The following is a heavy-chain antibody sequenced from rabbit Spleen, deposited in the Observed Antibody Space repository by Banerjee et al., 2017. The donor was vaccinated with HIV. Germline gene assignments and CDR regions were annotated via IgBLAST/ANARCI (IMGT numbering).Heavy chain of an antibody. CDR3: ARFYAGYGDFGYAAM. CDR1: GFDLSSYY. V-gene: IGHV1S40*01. D-gene: IGHD7-1*01. J-gene: IGHJ3*01. Sequence: QSLEESGGGLVKPEGSLTLTCTASGFDLSSYYMWWVRQAPGKGLEWVVCIDAGSSGFTYFASWAKGRFTISKTSSTTVTLQMTSLTAADTATYFCARFYAGYGDFGYAAMWGQGTLVTVS. CDR2: IDAGSSGFT.